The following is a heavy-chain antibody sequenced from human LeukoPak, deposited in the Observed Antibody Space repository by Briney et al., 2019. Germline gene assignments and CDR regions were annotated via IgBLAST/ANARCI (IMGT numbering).Heavy chain of an antibody. D-gene: IGHD4-11*01. CDR3: ARESGERRVTTYYYYGMDV. CDR2: IIPIFGTA. Sequence: VASVKVSCKASGYTFTGYYMHWVRQAPGQGLEWMGGIIPIFGTANYAQKFQGRVTITADESTSTAYMELSSLRSEDTAVYYCARESGERRVTTYYYYGMDVWGQGTTVTVSS. J-gene: IGHJ6*02. CDR1: GYTFTGYY. V-gene: IGHV1-69*13.